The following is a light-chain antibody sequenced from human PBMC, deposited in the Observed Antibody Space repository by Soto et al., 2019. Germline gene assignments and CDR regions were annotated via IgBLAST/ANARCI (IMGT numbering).Light chain of an antibody. Sequence: LTHPPSATRSPVQAGTIFCTGTSSDVGAYDYVSWYQQHPGKAPELIIYGVNQRPSGVPDRFSGSKSGNTASLTVSGLQAEDEADYYCNSYSGSSNFVVFGTGSKVTVL. CDR3: NSYSGSSNFVV. CDR2: GVN. J-gene: IGLJ1*01. V-gene: IGLV2-8*02. CDR1: SSDVGAYDY.